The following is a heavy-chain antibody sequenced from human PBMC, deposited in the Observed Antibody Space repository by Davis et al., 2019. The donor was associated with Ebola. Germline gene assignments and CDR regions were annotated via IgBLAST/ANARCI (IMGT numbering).Heavy chain of an antibody. CDR3: ARSPPPHYFDY. V-gene: IGHV3-33*01. CDR2: IWYDGSNK. J-gene: IGHJ4*02. CDR1: GFTFSSYG. Sequence: GESLKISCAASGFTFSSYGMHWVRQAPGKGLEWVAVIWYDGSNKYYADSVKGRFTISRDNSKNTLYLQMNSLRAEDTAVYYCARSPPPHYFDYWGQGTLVTVSS.